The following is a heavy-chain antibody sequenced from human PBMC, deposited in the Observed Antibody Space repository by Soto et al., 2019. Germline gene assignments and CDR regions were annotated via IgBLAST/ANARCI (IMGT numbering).Heavy chain of an antibody. CDR3: ARGPGIAAAGREDYYYGMDV. D-gene: IGHD6-13*01. Sequence: ASVKVSCKASGYTFTGYYMHWVRQAPGQGLEWMGWINPNSGGTNYAQKFQGWVTMTRDTSISTAYMELSRLRSDDTAVYYCARGPGIAAAGREDYYYGMDVWGQGTTVTVSS. CDR1: GYTFTGYY. V-gene: IGHV1-2*04. CDR2: INPNSGGT. J-gene: IGHJ6*02.